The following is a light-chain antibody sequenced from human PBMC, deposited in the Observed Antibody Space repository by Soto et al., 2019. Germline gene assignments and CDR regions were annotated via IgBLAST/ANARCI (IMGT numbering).Light chain of an antibody. Sequence: QSALTQPPSASGSPGQSVTISCTGTSSDVGAYEYVSWYQQHPGKAPKLMIFEVTARPSGVPDRFSGSKSGNTASLTVSGLQTEDEADYYCSSYAGNNNLIFGGGTQLTVL. CDR3: SSYAGNNNLI. CDR2: EVT. V-gene: IGLV2-8*01. J-gene: IGLJ2*01. CDR1: SSDVGAYEY.